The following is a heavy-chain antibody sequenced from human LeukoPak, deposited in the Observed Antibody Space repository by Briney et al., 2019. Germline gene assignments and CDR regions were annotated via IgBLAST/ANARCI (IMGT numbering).Heavy chain of an antibody. D-gene: IGHD4-17*01. CDR2: ISPYNGHT. CDR3: ARDFRMTTVTTSDY. CDR1: GYTFTNNG. J-gene: IGHJ4*02. V-gene: IGHV1-18*01. Sequence: WASVKVSCKASGYTFTNNGISWVRQAPRQGLEWMGWISPYNGHTNSAQKFQGRVTMTTDTYTSTAYMELRNLRGDDTAVYYCARDFRMTTVTTSDYWGQGTLVTVSS.